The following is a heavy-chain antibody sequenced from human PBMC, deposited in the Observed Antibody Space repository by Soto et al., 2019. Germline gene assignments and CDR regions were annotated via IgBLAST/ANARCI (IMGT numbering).Heavy chain of an antibody. V-gene: IGHV3-30-3*01. CDR3: ARARDYYGSGSYFYYYYYYGMDV. D-gene: IGHD3-10*01. Sequence: VGSLRLSCAASGFTFSSYAMHWVRQAPGKGLEWVAVISYDGSNKYYADSVKGRFTISRDNSKNTLYLQMNSLRAEDTAVYYCARARDYYGSGSYFYYYYYYGMDVWGQGTTVTVSS. CDR2: ISYDGSNK. CDR1: GFTFSSYA. J-gene: IGHJ6*02.